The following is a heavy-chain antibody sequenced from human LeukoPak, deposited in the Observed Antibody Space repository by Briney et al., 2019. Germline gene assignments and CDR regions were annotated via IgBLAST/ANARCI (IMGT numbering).Heavy chain of an antibody. J-gene: IGHJ6*02. Sequence: PGRSLRLSCAASGFTFSSYAMHWVRQAPGKGLKWVAVISYDGSNKYYADSVKGRFTISRDNSKNTLYLQMNSLRAEDTAVYYCARSPFVTDIVATTPTYYYYYGMDVWGQGTTVTVSS. V-gene: IGHV3-30*04. CDR1: GFTFSSYA. D-gene: IGHD5-12*01. CDR3: ARSPFVTDIVATTPTYYYYYGMDV. CDR2: ISYDGSNK.